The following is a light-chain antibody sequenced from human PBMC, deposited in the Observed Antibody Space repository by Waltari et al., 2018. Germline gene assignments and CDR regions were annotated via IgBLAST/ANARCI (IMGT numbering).Light chain of an antibody. V-gene: IGKV3-20*01. CDR2: GAS. CDR1: QPVSSNW. Sequence: ETVLTQSPATLSLSPGERATLSCRASQPVSSNWLAWYQQKPGQAPRLLIYGASSRATGIPDRFSGSGSVTDFTLTISSLEPEDFAVYFCQQYATAPRTFGQGSKVEIK. CDR3: QQYATAPRT. J-gene: IGKJ1*01.